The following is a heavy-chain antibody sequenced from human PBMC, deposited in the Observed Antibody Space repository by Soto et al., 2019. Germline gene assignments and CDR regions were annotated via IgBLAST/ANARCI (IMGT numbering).Heavy chain of an antibody. Sequence: GGSQRLSCAASGFNFGSYAMHWVRQAPGKGLEWVAVISYDGSNKYYADSVKGRFTISRDNSKNTLYLQMNSLRAEDTAVYYCARDLYNWNDGWHYYGMDVWGQGTTVTVSS. D-gene: IGHD1-20*01. CDR3: ARDLYNWNDGWHYYGMDV. J-gene: IGHJ6*02. CDR2: ISYDGSNK. CDR1: GFNFGSYA. V-gene: IGHV3-30-3*01.